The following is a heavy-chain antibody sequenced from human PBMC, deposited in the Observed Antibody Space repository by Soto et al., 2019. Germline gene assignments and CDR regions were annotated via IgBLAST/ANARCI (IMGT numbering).Heavy chain of an antibody. J-gene: IGHJ4*02. CDR1: GYTFTSYG. CDR2: ISVYNGNT. Sequence: QVQLVQSGAEVKKPGASVKVSCKASGYTFTSYGISWVRQAPGQGLEWMGWISVYNGNTNYARKLQGRVTMTTDPSTTTAYIELRSLRAHDTGVYLCARDAPPGAYWGEGALGAGSS. CDR3: ARDAPPGAY. V-gene: IGHV1-18*01. D-gene: IGHD3-10*01.